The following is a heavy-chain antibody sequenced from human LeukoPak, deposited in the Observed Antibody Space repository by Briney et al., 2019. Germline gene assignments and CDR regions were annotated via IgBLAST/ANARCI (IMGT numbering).Heavy chain of an antibody. CDR3: RRDAVVGSGSVDY. CDR2: IRPDGRET. V-gene: IGHV3-74*01. Sequence: GGSLRLSCAASGLTFTNHWMQWVRQAPGEGLVWVSRIRPDGRETNHAGCVKGRFTISRDNDKNTLYLQMNSLGDEDTAVYFCRRDAVVGSGSVDYWGERVLVTVSS. J-gene: IGHJ4*02. CDR1: GLTFTNHW. D-gene: IGHD3-10*01.